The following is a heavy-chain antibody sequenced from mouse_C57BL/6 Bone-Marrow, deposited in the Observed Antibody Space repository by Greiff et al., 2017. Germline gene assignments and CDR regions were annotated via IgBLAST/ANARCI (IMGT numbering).Heavy chain of an antibody. J-gene: IGHJ3*01. CDR2: IDPANGDT. V-gene: IGHV14-4*01. CDR3: TPWDYDWFAY. D-gene: IGHD2-4*01. Sequence: EVKLMESGAELVRPGASVKLSCTASGFNINDYYMHWVKQRPEQGLEWIGWIDPANGDTEYASKFQGKATITADTSSNTAYLQLSSLTSEDTAVYYCTPWDYDWFAYWGQGTLVTVSA. CDR1: GFNINDYY.